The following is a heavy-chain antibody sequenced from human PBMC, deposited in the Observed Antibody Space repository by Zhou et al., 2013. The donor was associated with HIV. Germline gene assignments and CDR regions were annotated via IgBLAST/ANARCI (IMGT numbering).Heavy chain of an antibody. CDR3: ARYSGSYYYFDY. J-gene: IGHJ4*02. V-gene: IGHV1-3*01. Sequence: QVQLVQSGAEVKKPGASVKVSCKASGYTFTSYAMHWVRQAPGQRLEWMGWINAGNGNTKYSQKFQGRVTITRDTSASTAYMELSSLRSEDTAVYYCARYSGSYYYFDYWGQGTLVTVSS. D-gene: IGHD1-26*01. CDR2: INAGNGNT. CDR1: GYTFTSYA.